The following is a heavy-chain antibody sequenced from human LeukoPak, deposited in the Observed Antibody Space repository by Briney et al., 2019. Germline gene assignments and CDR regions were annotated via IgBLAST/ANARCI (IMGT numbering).Heavy chain of an antibody. CDR1: GGSISSYY. J-gene: IGHJ4*02. Sequence: SETLSLTCTVSGGSISSYYWSWIRQPPGRGLEWIGYIYYSGSTNYNPSLKSRVTISVDTSKNQFSLKLSSVTAADTAVYYCATQSIAVAGRGGFDYWGQGTLVTVSS. D-gene: IGHD6-19*01. CDR2: IYYSGST. V-gene: IGHV4-59*01. CDR3: ATQSIAVAGRGGFDY.